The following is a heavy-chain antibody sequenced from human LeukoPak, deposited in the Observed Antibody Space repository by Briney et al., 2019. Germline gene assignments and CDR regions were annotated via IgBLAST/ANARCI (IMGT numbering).Heavy chain of an antibody. J-gene: IGHJ4*02. CDR3: ARRARGGQHLSLSPSTPPDY. CDR2: IYYSGTT. CDR1: GGSISSSSFF. V-gene: IGHV4-39*01. Sequence: PSETLSLTCTVSGGSISSSSFFWGWIRQPPGKGLEWIGTIYYSGTTYYNPSLTSRVTISVDTSKNQFSLRLSSVTAADTAVYYCARRARGGQHLSLSPSTPPDYWGQGTLVTVSS. D-gene: IGHD3-16*01.